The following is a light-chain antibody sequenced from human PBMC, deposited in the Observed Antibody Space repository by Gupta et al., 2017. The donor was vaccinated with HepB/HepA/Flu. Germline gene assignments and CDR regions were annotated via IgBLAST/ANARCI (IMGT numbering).Light chain of an antibody. CDR2: AAS. CDR1: QGVSSY. V-gene: IGKV1-39*01. CDR3: QQSHSTPLT. J-gene: IGKJ4*01. Sequence: DFQITHPPSSLHASVGDRVTVTCRASQGVSSYLCWYQQKPGKAPEPLIYAASSLQSGVPSRFSGSGSGTEFTLTINSLQPEGFATYYCQQSHSTPLTFGEGTKVEIK.